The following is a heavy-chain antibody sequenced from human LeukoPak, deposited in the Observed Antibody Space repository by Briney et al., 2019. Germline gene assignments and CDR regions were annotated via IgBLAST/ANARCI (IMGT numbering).Heavy chain of an antibody. J-gene: IGHJ4*02. V-gene: IGHV3-7*01. CDR1: GFTSSSYW. D-gene: IGHD6-19*01. Sequence: AGSLRLSCAASGFTSSSYWMSCVRQAPRKGLEWVANIKQDGSEKYYVDSVKGRFTISRDNAKNSLYLQMNSLRAEDTAVYYCARDRGSSGWYEFDSWGQGTLVTVSS. CDR2: IKQDGSEK. CDR3: ARDRGSSGWYEFDS.